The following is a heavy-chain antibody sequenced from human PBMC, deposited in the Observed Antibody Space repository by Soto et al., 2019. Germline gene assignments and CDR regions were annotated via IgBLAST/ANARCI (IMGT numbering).Heavy chain of an antibody. V-gene: IGHV4-39*01. CDR2: IYYSGST. D-gene: IGHD2-8*01. Sequence: SETLSLTCTVSGGSISSSSYYWGWIRQPPGKGLEWIGSIYYSGSTYYNPSLKSRVTISVDTSKNQFSLKLSSVTAADTAVYYCGSGDIVLMAVDYWGQGTLVTVSS. CDR3: GSGDIVLMAVDY. J-gene: IGHJ4*02. CDR1: GGSISSSSYY.